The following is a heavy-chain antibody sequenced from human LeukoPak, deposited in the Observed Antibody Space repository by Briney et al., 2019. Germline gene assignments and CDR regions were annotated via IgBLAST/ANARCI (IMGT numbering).Heavy chain of an antibody. CDR1: GFIFSDYY. D-gene: IGHD3-10*01. CDR2: ISSSGSTK. Sequence: GGSLRLSXAASGFIFSDYYMSWIRQAPGKGLEWVSYISSSGSTKYYADSVEGRFTISRDSAKNSLYLQMNSLRAEDTAVYYCARGALRGVITPYFDYWGQGTLVTVSS. CDR3: ARGALRGVITPYFDY. V-gene: IGHV3-11*04. J-gene: IGHJ4*02.